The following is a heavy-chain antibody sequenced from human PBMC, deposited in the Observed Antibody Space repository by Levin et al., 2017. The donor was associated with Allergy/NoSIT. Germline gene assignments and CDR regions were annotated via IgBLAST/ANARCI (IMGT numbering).Heavy chain of an antibody. D-gene: IGHD4-17*01. J-gene: IGHJ5*02. V-gene: IGHV4-59*01. CDR1: GGSISSYY. Sequence: SETLSLTCTVSGGSISSYYWSWIRQPPGKGLEWIGYIYYSGSTNYNPSLKSRVTISVDTSKNQFSLKLSSVTAADTAVYYCARNRNYGDYAGGWFDPWGQGTLVTVSS. CDR3: ARNRNYGDYAGGWFDP. CDR2: IYYSGST.